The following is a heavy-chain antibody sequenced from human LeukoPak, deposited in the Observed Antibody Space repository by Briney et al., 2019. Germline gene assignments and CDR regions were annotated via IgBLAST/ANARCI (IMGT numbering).Heavy chain of an antibody. CDR2: IYPRDSDT. CDR3: ARSHSSTLTWFDP. V-gene: IGHV5-51*01. J-gene: IGHJ5*02. CDR1: GYRFATYW. Sequence: GESLKISCKGSGYRFATYWIAWVRQTPRKGLEWMGIIYPRDSDTKYNPSFQGQVSISADKSISTAYLQWSSLQASDTAIYYCARSHSSTLTWFDPWGQGTLVTVSS.